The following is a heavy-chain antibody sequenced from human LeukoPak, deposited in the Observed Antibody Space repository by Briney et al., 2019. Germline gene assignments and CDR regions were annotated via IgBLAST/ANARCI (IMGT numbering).Heavy chain of an antibody. V-gene: IGHV3-30*18. CDR1: GFTFRRHG. CDR2: ISYDGSNK. J-gene: IGHJ4*02. D-gene: IGHD6-13*01. CDR3: AKDRSSSWSFDY. Sequence: GRSLRLSCAASGFTFRRHGMHWVRQAPGKGLEWVAVISYDGSNKNYADSVEGRFTISRDNSKNTLYLQMNSLRAEDTAVYYCAKDRSSSWSFDYWGQGTLVTVSS.